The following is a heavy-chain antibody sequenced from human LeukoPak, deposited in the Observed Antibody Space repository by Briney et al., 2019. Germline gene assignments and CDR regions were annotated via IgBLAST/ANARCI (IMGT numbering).Heavy chain of an antibody. J-gene: IGHJ4*02. CDR1: GFTFSSYS. CDR2: TYSGGST. Sequence: GGSLRLSCAASGFTFSSYSMNWVRQAPGKGLEWVSVTYSGGSTYYADSVKGRFTISRDNAKNSLYLQMNSLRAEDTAVYYCARGGRGFDYWGQGTLVTVSS. V-gene: IGHV3-48*04. D-gene: IGHD3-16*01. CDR3: ARGGRGFDY.